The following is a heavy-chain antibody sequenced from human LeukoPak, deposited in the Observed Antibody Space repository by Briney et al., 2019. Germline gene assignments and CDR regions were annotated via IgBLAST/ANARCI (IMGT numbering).Heavy chain of an antibody. V-gene: IGHV1-24*01. J-gene: IGHJ5*02. D-gene: IGHD3-22*01. CDR1: GYTLTELS. CDR2: FDPEDGET. CDR3: ARDGNPEYYYDSSGYYYNNWFDP. Sequence: ASVKVSCKVSGYTLTELSMHWVRQAPGKGLEWMGSFDPEDGETIYAQKFQGRVTMTEDTSTDTAYMELSSLRSDDTAVYYCARDGNPEYYYDSSGYYYNNWFDPWGQGTLVTVSS.